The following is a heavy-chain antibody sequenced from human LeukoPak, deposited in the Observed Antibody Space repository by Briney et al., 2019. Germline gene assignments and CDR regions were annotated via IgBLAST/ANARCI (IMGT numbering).Heavy chain of an antibody. Sequence: GSSVKVSRQDSGYTFTGYYMNWVRQAPGQGLEWMGWINANSGGTNYAQKFQGRVTMNLDMSISTAYMEVSGLISDDTAVYYGAKSGLVDCSGGRCYSFLDCWVQGTLVAVSS. J-gene: IGHJ4*02. CDR1: GYTFTGYY. CDR3: AKSGLVDCSGGRCYSFLDC. V-gene: IGHV1-2*02. CDR2: INANSGGT. D-gene: IGHD2-15*01.